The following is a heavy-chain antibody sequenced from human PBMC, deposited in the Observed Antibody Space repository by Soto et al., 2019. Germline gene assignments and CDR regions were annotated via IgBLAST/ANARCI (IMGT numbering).Heavy chain of an antibody. CDR3: ARVRRDGYINFDY. Sequence: PSETLSLTCTVSGGSISSGPYSWGWIRQPPGEGLEWIATFHYSENTNYTPSLESRVTISVDTSKNKFTLKVTSVTIADKDVYYCARVRRDGYINFDYWGQGTLVTVSS. CDR2: FHYSENT. V-gene: IGHV4-39*01. J-gene: IGHJ4*02. CDR1: GGSISSGPYS. D-gene: IGHD5-12*01.